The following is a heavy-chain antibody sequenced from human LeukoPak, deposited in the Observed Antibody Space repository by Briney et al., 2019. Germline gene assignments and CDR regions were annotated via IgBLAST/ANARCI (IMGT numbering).Heavy chain of an antibody. Sequence: GGSLRLSCAASGFSFSDHYMTWVRQAPGKGLEWLSYISRSGSDIDYAGSVKGRFTVSRDNAKNSLYLQMNSLRAEDTAVYYCARGAGRSGSDYWGQGTLVTVSS. CDR1: GFSFSDHY. V-gene: IGHV3-11*01. D-gene: IGHD6-19*01. J-gene: IGHJ4*02. CDR2: ISRSGSDI. CDR3: ARGAGRSGSDY.